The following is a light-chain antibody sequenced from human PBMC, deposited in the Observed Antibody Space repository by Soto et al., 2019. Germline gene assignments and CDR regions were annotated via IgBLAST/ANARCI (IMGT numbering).Light chain of an antibody. Sequence: IQMTQSPSTLSGSVGDRVTITCRASQTISSWLAWYQQKPGKAPKLLIYKASTLKSGVPSRFSGSGSGTEFTLTISSLQPEDFATYYCLQHNIYPLTFCGGGKADIK. CDR2: KAS. J-gene: IGKJ4*01. CDR1: QTISSW. CDR3: LQHNIYPLT. V-gene: IGKV1-5*03.